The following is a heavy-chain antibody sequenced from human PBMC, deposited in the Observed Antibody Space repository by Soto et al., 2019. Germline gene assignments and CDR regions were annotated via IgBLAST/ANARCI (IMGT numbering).Heavy chain of an antibody. J-gene: IGHJ4*02. CDR1: GFTFSSYA. Sequence: GGSLRLSCAASGFTFSSYAIHWVRQAPGKGLEWVTIISKDGNSKHYADSVKGRFTISRDNSKNTLFLQMSSLRAEDTAVYYCARDPQGSYCYIDYWGQGTPVTVS. D-gene: IGHD3-10*01. CDR2: ISKDGNSK. CDR3: ARDPQGSYCYIDY. V-gene: IGHV3-30-3*01.